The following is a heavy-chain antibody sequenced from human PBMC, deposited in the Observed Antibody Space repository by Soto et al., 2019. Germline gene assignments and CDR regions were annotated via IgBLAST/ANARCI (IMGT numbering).Heavy chain of an antibody. D-gene: IGHD6-13*01. CDR1: GYTFTSYA. V-gene: IGHV1-3*01. J-gene: IGHJ1*01. CDR3: ARGYSSSWYSYFQH. CDR2: INAGNGNT. Sequence: QVQLVQSGAEVKKPGASVKVSCKASGYTFTSYAMHWVRQAPGQRLEWMGWINAGNGNTKYSQKFQGRVTITRDTSASTGYLELSSLRSADTAVYYCARGYSSSWYSYFQHWGQGTTVTVSS.